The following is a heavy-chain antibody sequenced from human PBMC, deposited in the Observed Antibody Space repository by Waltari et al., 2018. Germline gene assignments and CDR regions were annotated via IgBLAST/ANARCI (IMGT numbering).Heavy chain of an antibody. V-gene: IGHV3-48*03. CDR1: GFTFSSYG. CDR2: ISGRGTTI. J-gene: IGHJ4*02. CDR3: ARRFDS. Sequence: EVQLVESGVGLVQPGGSMRPSFAPYGFTFSSYGMNWVRQPPGKGLDWISYISGRGTTIYYADSVKGRFTISRDDAENSLYLQMNSLRAEDTALYYCARRFDSWGQGTRVTVSS.